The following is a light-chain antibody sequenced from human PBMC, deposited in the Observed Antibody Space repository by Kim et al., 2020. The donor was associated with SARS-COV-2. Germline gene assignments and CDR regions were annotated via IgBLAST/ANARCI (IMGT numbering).Light chain of an antibody. V-gene: IGLV2-14*03. Sequence: SNTISCTGTSSDVGGYNYVSWYQQHPGKAPKLMIYDGSNRPSGVSNRFSGSKSGNTASLTISGLQAEDEADYYCSSYTSSSTPLYVFGTGTKVTVL. CDR2: DGS. CDR1: SSDVGGYNY. CDR3: SSYTSSSTPLYV. J-gene: IGLJ1*01.